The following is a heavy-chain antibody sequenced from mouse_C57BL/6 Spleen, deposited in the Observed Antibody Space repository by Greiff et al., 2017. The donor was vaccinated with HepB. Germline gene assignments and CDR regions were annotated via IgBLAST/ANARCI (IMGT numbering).Heavy chain of an antibody. V-gene: IGHV1-50*01. CDR1: GYTFTSYW. D-gene: IGHD1-1*01. CDR2: IDPSDSYT. CDR3: ARRPYYYGSSWFAY. Sequence: VQLQQPGAELVKPGASVKLSCKASGYTFTSYWMQWVKQRPGQGLEWIGEIDPSDSYTNYNQKFKGKATLTVDTSSSTAYMQLSSLTSEDSAVYYCARRPYYYGSSWFAYWGQGTLVTVSA. J-gene: IGHJ3*01.